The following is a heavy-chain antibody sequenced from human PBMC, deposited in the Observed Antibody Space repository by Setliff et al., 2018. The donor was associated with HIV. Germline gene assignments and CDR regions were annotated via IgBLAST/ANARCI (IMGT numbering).Heavy chain of an antibody. CDR1: GYTFTGYY. V-gene: IGHV1-2*02. J-gene: IGHJ3*02. CDR2: INPNSGGT. D-gene: IGHD3-9*01. Sequence: ASVKVSCKASGYTFTGYYMHWVQQAPGQGLEWMGWINPNSGGTNYAQKFQGRVTMTRDTSISTAYMELSRLRSDDTAVYYCARDFAGYDILTGYTPRYAFDIWGQGTMVTVSS. CDR3: ARDFAGYDILTGYTPRYAFDI.